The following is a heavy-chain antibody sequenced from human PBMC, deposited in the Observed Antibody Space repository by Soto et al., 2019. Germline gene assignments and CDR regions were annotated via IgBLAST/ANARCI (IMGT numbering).Heavy chain of an antibody. J-gene: IGHJ6*03. CDR2: INHSGST. Sequence: SETLSLTCAVYGGSFSGYYWIWIRQPPGKGLEWIGEINHSGSTNYNPSLKSRVTISVDTSKNQFSLKLSSVTAADTAVYYCARGRVFDCSSTSCYGRDYYYYMDVWGKGTTVTVSS. V-gene: IGHV4-34*01. CDR3: ARGRVFDCSSTSCYGRDYYYYMDV. D-gene: IGHD2-2*01. CDR1: GGSFSGYY.